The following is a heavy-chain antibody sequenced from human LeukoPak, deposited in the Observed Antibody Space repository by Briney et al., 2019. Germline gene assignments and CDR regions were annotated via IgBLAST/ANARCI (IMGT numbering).Heavy chain of an antibody. V-gene: IGHV4-59*01. D-gene: IGHD3-3*01. CDR1: GGSISSYY. J-gene: IGHJ6*03. Sequence: SETLSLTCTVSGGSISSYYWSWIRQPPGKGLEWIGYIYYSGSTNYNPSLKSRVTISVDTSKNQFSLKLSSVTAADTAVYYCARGSYYDFWSGYFVHYYYMDVWGKGTTVTVSS. CDR3: ARGSYYDFWSGYFVHYYYMDV. CDR2: IYYSGST.